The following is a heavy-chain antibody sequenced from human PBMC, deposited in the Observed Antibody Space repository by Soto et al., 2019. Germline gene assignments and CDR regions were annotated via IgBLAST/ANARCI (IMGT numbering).Heavy chain of an antibody. Sequence: EVQLVQSGAEVKKPGESLRISCKGSGYSFTSYWISWVRQMPGKGLEWMGRIDPSDSYTNYSPSFQGHVTISADKSISTAYLQWSSLKASDTAMYYCARPSGAIAAAGTSGDYGMDVWDQGTTVTVSS. CDR1: GYSFTSYW. J-gene: IGHJ6*02. CDR2: IDPSDSYT. D-gene: IGHD6-13*01. V-gene: IGHV5-10-1*03. CDR3: ARPSGAIAAAGTSGDYGMDV.